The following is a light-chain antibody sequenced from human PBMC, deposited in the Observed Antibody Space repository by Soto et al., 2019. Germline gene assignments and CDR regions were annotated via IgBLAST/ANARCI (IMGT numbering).Light chain of an antibody. CDR1: SSNIGSNT. CDR2: SNN. CDR3: AAWDDSLNGNWV. V-gene: IGLV1-44*01. Sequence: QSVLTQPPSASGTPGQRVTISCSGSSSNIGSNTVNWYQQLPGTAPKLLIYSNNQRPSAVPDRFSGSKSGTSVSLAISGLQSEDEADYYCAAWDDSLNGNWVFGGGTKLTVL. J-gene: IGLJ3*02.